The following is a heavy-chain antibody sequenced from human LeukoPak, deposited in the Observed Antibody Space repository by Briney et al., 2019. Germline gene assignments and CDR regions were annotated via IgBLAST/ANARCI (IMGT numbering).Heavy chain of an antibody. CDR1: GFTFTSYA. J-gene: IGHJ4*02. CDR2: IRGSGGST. D-gene: IGHD1-20*01. Sequence: QPGGSLRLSCAASGFTFTSYAMSWVRQAPGKGLGWVSAIRGSGGSTNYADSVRGRFTISRDNSKNTLYLQMNSLRAENTAMYYCARVITGTTWAPDYWGQGTLVTVSS. CDR3: ARVITGTTWAPDY. V-gene: IGHV3-23*01.